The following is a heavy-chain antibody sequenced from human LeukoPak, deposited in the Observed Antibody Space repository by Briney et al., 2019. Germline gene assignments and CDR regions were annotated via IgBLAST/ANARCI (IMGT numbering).Heavy chain of an antibody. CDR2: IYSGGNT. V-gene: IGHV3-53*01. CDR3: VRGFIGRSSLPFDY. D-gene: IGHD1-26*01. CDR1: GFTVSSNY. J-gene: IGHJ4*02. Sequence: PGGSLRLSCAASGFTVSSNYMNWVRQAPGKGLEWVSVIYSGGNTYYADSVKGRFTISRDNSKNTLYLQMNSLRPEDTAVYYCVRGFIGRSSLPFDYRGQGTLVTVSS.